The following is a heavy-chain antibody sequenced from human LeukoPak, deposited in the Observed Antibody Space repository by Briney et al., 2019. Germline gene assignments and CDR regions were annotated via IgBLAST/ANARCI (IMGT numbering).Heavy chain of an antibody. J-gene: IGHJ4*02. CDR2: INPSGGST. CDR3: ARRGTGVDY. Sequence: ASVKVSCKASGYTFTSNYMYWVRQAPGQGLEWMGIINPSGGSTSYAQRFQGRVTMTTDTSTSTVYLELSSLTSEDTAVYYCARRGTGVDYSGQGTLVTVSS. D-gene: IGHD3-16*01. V-gene: IGHV1-46*01. CDR1: GYTFTSNY.